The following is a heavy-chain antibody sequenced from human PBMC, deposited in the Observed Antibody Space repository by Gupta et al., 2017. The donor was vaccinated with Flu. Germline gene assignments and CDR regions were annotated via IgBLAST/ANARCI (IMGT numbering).Heavy chain of an antibody. J-gene: IGHJ5*02. D-gene: IGHD6-13*01. CDR3: ARDQSRLAALQASDNWFDT. V-gene: IGHV1-69*06. Sequence: SWGGQAPGKGVEWLGGIIPLFGATNYAQKVQGRVTINADISTSTAYMELSRLTSEDTAVYYCARDQSRLAALQASDNWFDTWGQGTRGTGSA. CDR2: IIPLFGAT.